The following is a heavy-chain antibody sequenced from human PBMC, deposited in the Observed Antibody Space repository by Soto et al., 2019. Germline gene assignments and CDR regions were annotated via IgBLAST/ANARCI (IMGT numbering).Heavy chain of an antibody. V-gene: IGHV3-23*01. D-gene: IGHD3-3*01. CDR2: ISGSGGST. CDR3: AKGVDFWSGYNWFDP. CDR1: GFTFSSYA. J-gene: IGHJ5*02. Sequence: GSLRLSCASSGFTFSSYAMSWVLQAPGKGLEWVSAISGSGGSTYYADSVKGRFTISRDNSKNTLYLQMNSLRAEDTAVYYCAKGVDFWSGYNWFDPWGQGTLVTVSS.